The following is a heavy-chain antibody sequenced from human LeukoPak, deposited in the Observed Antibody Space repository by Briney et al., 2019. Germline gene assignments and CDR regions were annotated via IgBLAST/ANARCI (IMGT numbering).Heavy chain of an antibody. CDR3: ATDPGAGEAGY. J-gene: IGHJ4*02. V-gene: IGHV3-30*03. CDR1: GFTFSSYG. Sequence: GRSLRLSCAASGFTFSSYGMHWVRQAPGKGLEWVAVISYDGSNKYYADSVKGRFTISRDNSKNTLYLQMNSLRAEDTAVYYCATDPGAGEAGYWGQGTLVTVSS. D-gene: IGHD6-19*01. CDR2: ISYDGSNK.